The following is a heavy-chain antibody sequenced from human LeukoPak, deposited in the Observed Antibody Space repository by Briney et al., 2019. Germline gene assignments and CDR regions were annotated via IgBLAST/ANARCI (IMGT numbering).Heavy chain of an antibody. J-gene: IGHJ4*02. D-gene: IGHD1-26*01. CDR3: ARLTPYEWELFGNYFDY. V-gene: IGHV3-53*01. CDR2: IYSIGPT. CDR1: GFTVSNNY. Sequence: GGSLRLSCAASGFTVSNNYMSWVRQTPGKGLEWVSVIYSIGPTYYADSVKGRFTISRDNSKNTEYLQMNSLRAEDTAVYYCARLTPYEWELFGNYFDYWGQGTLVTVSS.